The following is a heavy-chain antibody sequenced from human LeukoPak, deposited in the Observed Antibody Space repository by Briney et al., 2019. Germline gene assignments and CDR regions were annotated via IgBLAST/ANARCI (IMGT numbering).Heavy chain of an antibody. CDR1: GGSIKGHY. J-gene: IGHJ4*02. D-gene: IGHD6-13*01. CDR3: ASRPADSTWYGVFDY. V-gene: IGHV4-59*11. CDR2: VFNRGIT. Sequence: SETLSLTCTVSGGSIKGHYWSWIWQPPGKGLEWIGYVFNRGITSYNPSLKSRVTMSVDTSRDQFSLRLSSVTAADTAIYYCASRPADSTWYGVFDYWSQGTLVTVSS.